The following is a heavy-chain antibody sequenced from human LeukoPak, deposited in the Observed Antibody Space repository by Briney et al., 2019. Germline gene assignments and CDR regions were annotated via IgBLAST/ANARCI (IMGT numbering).Heavy chain of an antibody. V-gene: IGHV3-21*01. CDR2: ISSSSSYI. CDR1: GFTFSSYS. CDR3: ARDGEEASSSWYRVDY. Sequence: GGSLRLSCAASGFTFSSYSMNWVRLAPGKGLEWVSSISSSSSYIYYADSVKGRFTISRDNAKNSLYLQMNSLRAEDTAVYYCARDGEEASSSWYRVDYWGQGTLVTVSS. D-gene: IGHD6-13*01. J-gene: IGHJ4*02.